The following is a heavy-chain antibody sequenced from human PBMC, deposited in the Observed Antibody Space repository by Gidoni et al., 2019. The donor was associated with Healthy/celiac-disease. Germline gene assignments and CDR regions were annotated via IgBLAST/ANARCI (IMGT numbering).Heavy chain of an antibody. CDR3: ARDRWYYDILTGYYNDAFDI. V-gene: IGHV1-18*01. D-gene: IGHD3-9*01. Sequence: QVQLVQSGAEVKKPGASVKVSCKASGYTFTSYGISWVRQAPGQGLEWMGWISAYNGNTNYAQKLQGRVTMTTDTSTSTAYMELRSLRSDDTAVYYCARDRWYYDILTGYYNDAFDIWGQGTMVTVSS. CDR1: GYTFTSYG. J-gene: IGHJ3*02. CDR2: ISAYNGNT.